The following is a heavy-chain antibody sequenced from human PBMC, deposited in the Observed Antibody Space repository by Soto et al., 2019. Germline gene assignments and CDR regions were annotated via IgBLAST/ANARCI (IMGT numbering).Heavy chain of an antibody. J-gene: IGHJ4*02. CDR1: GFTFSSYG. CDR3: AKDSLGEYYFDY. D-gene: IGHD3-10*01. Sequence: QVQLVESGGGVVQPGRSLRLSCAASGFTFSSYGMHWVRQAPGKGLEWVAVISYDGSNKYYADSVKGRFTISRDNSKNTLYLQMNSLRAEDTAVYYCAKDSLGEYYFDYWGQGTLVTVSS. V-gene: IGHV3-30*18. CDR2: ISYDGSNK.